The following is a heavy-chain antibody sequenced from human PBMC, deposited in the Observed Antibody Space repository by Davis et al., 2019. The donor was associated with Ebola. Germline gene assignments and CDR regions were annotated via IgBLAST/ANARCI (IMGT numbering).Heavy chain of an antibody. V-gene: IGHV4-61*08. J-gene: IGHJ4*02. Sequence: MPSETLSLTCTVSGGSVSSGGYYWNWIRQSPGKGLEWIGYIYYSESTDYSPSFRGRATISLDTSKNQFSLRLSSVTAADTAVYYCARRVLWFGETHFDYWGQGTLVTVSS. D-gene: IGHD3-10*01. CDR1: GGSVSSGGYY. CDR3: ARRVLWFGETHFDY. CDR2: IYYSEST.